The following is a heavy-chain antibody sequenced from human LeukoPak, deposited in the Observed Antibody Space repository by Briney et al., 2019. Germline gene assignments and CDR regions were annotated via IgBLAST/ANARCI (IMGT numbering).Heavy chain of an antibody. Sequence: GGSLRLSCAASGFTFSSYGMHWVRQAPGKGLEWVAVISYDGSNKYYADSVKGRFTISRDNSKNTLYLQMNSLRAEDTAVYYCAREVRWLQLAPFDYWGQGTLVTVSS. CDR1: GFTFSSYG. CDR3: AREVRWLQLAPFDY. J-gene: IGHJ4*02. V-gene: IGHV3-30*03. D-gene: IGHD5-24*01. CDR2: ISYDGSNK.